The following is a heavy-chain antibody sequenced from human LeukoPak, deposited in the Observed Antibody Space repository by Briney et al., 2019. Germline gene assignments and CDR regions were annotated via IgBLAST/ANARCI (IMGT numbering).Heavy chain of an antibody. CDR3: ARDSRGEPYGSGREDAFDI. Sequence: GGSLTLSCAASGFTFSDYYMSWLRQAPGKGLEGVSYISNSSSTIYYADPVKGRFTICNDNATNSPELQLNSLRAEDTAVYYGARDSRGEPYGSGREDAFDIWGQGKMVLVSS. D-gene: IGHD3-10*01. J-gene: IGHJ3*02. CDR1: GFTFSDYY. V-gene: IGHV3-11*01. CDR2: ISNSSSTI.